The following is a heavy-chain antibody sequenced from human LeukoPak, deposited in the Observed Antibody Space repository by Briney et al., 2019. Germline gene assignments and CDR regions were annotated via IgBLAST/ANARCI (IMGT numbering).Heavy chain of an antibody. J-gene: IGHJ4*02. V-gene: IGHV3-23*01. CDR2: ISGNGGST. CDR1: GFPLSSYG. D-gene: IGHD6-13*01. CDR3: AKQQLSRVYFDY. Sequence: GGSLRLSCAASGFPLSSYGVSCVPHAPGKGLEWVSAISGNGGSTYYAHSVKRRIPISRDNSKHTLYLQMNSLRAEDTAVYYCAKQQLSRVYFDYWGQGTLVTVSS.